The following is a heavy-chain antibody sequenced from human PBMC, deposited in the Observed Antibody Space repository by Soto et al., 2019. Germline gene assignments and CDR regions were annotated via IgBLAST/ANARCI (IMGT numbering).Heavy chain of an antibody. J-gene: IGHJ4*02. CDR3: TRHSGMGGYNLLDY. CDR2: IRSKANSYAT. V-gene: IGHV3-73*01. D-gene: IGHD5-12*01. CDR1: GFTFSGSV. Sequence: GGSLRLSCAASGFTFSGSVMHWVRQASGKGLEWVGRIRSKANSYATAYAASVKGRFTISRDDSKNTAYLQMNSLKTEDTAVYYCTRHSGMGGYNLLDYWGQGTLVTVSS.